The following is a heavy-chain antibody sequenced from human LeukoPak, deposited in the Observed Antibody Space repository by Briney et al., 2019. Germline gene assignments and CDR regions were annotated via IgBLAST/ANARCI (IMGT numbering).Heavy chain of an antibody. CDR1: DYDFATFW. CDR3: VRLRGNSDFDS. CDR2: VYPGDSDT. D-gene: IGHD4-23*01. Sequence: LGESLKISCQGSDYDFATFWIAWVRQMPGKGLEWMGIVYPGDSDTRYSPSFEGQVTISVDTSNNTAYVEWRRLKASDTAMYYCVRLRGNSDFDSWGQGTLVTVSS. J-gene: IGHJ4*02. V-gene: IGHV5-51*01.